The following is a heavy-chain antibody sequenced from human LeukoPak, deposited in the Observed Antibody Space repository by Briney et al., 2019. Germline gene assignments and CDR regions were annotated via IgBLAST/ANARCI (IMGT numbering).Heavy chain of an antibody. D-gene: IGHD3-22*01. J-gene: IGHJ4*02. CDR2: IGAYNDNT. V-gene: IGHV1-18*01. CDR1: GYTFSDFG. Sequence: GASVKVSCKASGYTFSDFGITWVRQAPGQGVEWMGWIGAYNDNTNYPQKFQGRVTMTTDTSTSTAYMELRSLRSDDTAVYYCARDLSYYYDSSGYPDYWGQGTLVTVSS. CDR3: ARDLSYYYDSSGYPDY.